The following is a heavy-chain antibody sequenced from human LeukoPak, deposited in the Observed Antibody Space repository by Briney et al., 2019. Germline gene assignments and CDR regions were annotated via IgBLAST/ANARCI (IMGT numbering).Heavy chain of an antibody. CDR2: IYTSGST. D-gene: IGHD5-12*01. J-gene: IGHJ6*03. CDR3: ARLATNSYSYMDV. V-gene: IGHV4-4*07. CDR1: GGSISSYY. Sequence: SETLSLTCTVSGGSISSYYWSWIRQPAGKGLEWIGRIYTSGSTNYNPSLKSRVTISVDKSKNQFSLKLSSVTAADTAVYYCARLATNSYSYMDVWGKGTTVTVSS.